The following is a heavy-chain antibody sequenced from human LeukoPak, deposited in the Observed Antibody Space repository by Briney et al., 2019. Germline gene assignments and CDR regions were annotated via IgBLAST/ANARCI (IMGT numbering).Heavy chain of an antibody. CDR1: GGSFSGYY. Sequence: PSETLSLTXAVYGGSFSGYYWSWIRQPPGKGLEWIGEINHSGSTNYNPSLKSRVTISVDTSKNQFSLKLSSVTAADTAVYYCAQATIFGVVPLFDPWGQGTLVTVSS. V-gene: IGHV4-34*01. CDR3: AQATIFGVVPLFDP. CDR2: INHSGST. D-gene: IGHD3-3*01. J-gene: IGHJ5*02.